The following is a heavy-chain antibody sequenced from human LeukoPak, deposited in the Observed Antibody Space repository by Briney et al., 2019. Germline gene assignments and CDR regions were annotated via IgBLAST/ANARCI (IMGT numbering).Heavy chain of an antibody. V-gene: IGHV1-2*02. D-gene: IGHD6-13*01. CDR3: AQLDIAAAGNAFDI. CDR1: GYTFTGYY. J-gene: IGHJ3*02. CDR2: INPNSGGT. Sequence: GASVKVSCKASGYTFTGYYMHWVRQAPGQGLEWMGWINPNSGGTNYAQKLQGRVTMTRDTSISTAYMELSRLRSDDTAVYYCAQLDIAAAGNAFDIWGQGTMVTVSS.